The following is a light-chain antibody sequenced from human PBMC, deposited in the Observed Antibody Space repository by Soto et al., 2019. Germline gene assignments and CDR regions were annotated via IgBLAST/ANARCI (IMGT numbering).Light chain of an antibody. CDR2: GAS. CDR3: QQYGSSPPFT. J-gene: IGKJ3*01. Sequence: EMVLTQSPGTLSLSPGERATLSCRASQSVSSSYLAWYQQKPGQAPRLLIYGASSRATGIPDRFSGSGSGTDFALTIRRLEPEDFAVYYCQQYGSSPPFTFGPGTKVDIK. V-gene: IGKV3-20*01. CDR1: QSVSSSY.